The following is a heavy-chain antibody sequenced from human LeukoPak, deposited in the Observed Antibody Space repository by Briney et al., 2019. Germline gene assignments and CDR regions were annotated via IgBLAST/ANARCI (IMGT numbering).Heavy chain of an antibody. CDR2: LSCREDIT. V-gene: IGHV3-23*01. J-gene: IGHJ5*02. CDR3: AKDGTRGHCSSDRCYFGFDP. D-gene: IGHD2-15*01. CDR1: RFTFNNYP. Sequence: GGALRLSCAASRFTFNNYPITWVRQAPGRGLEWVSNLSCREDITYYADSVKGRFTISRDNSKNTLYLQMNSLRAEDTAVYYCAKDGTRGHCSSDRCYFGFDPWGQGTLVTVSS.